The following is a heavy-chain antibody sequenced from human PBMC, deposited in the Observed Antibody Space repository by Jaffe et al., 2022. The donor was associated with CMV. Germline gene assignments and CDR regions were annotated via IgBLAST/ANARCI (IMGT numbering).Heavy chain of an antibody. V-gene: IGHV3-23*01. J-gene: IGHJ4*02. CDR2: ISVRGVNT. Sequence: EVQLLESGGGLVQPGGSLRLSCAASGFTFSSYGMNWLRQAPGKGLEWVSAISVRGVNTYYAGSVKGRFTISRDDSKNTLYLRMNSLRAEDTAVYYCAKEDGIVGTSGFDYWGQGTLVTVSS. CDR3: AKEDGIVGTSGFDY. D-gene: IGHD1-26*01. CDR1: GFTFSSYG.